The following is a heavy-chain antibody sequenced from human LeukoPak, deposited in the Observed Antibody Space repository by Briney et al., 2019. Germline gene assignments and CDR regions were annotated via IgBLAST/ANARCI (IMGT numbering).Heavy chain of an antibody. CDR2: IYYSGST. D-gene: IGHD5-24*01. CDR1: GGSISSSSYY. J-gene: IGHJ4*02. CDR3: ARGWLQSGFDY. V-gene: IGHV4-39*07. Sequence: SETLSLTCTVSGGSISSSSYYWGWIRQPPGKGLEWIGSIYYSGSTYYNPSLKSRVTISVDTSKNQFSLQLNSVTPEDTAVYYCARGWLQSGFDYWAQSTLVTVSS.